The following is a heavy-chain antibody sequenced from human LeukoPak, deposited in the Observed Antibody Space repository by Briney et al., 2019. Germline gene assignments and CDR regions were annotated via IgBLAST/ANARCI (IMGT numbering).Heavy chain of an antibody. CDR3: ARTSYDSTWAMDFFDF. Sequence: GRSLRLSCAASGFSFSNYGVHWVRQAPGKGLEWVALIWFDGSNKYYADSVKGRFTISRDNSKNTLYLQMNSLRAEDTAVYYCARTSYDSTWAMDFFDFWGQGSLVTVSS. CDR1: GFSFSNYG. V-gene: IGHV3-33*01. CDR2: IWFDGSNK. J-gene: IGHJ4*02. D-gene: IGHD3-22*01.